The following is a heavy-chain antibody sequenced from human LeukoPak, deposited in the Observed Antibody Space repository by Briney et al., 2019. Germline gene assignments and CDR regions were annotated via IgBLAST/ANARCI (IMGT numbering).Heavy chain of an antibody. CDR3: ARDPLSSSSFDY. D-gene: IGHD6-13*01. J-gene: IGHJ4*02. CDR1: GFTFSSYW. CDR2: IKQDGSEK. V-gene: IGHV3-7*01. Sequence: PGGSPRLSCAASGFTFSSYWMSWVRQAPGKGLEWVANIKQDGSEKYYVDSVKGRFTISRNNAKNSLYLQMNSPRAEDTAVYYCARDPLSSSSFDYWGQGTLVTVSS.